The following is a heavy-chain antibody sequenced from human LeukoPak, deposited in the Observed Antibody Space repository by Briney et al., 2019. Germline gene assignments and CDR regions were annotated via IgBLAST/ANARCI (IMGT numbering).Heavy chain of an antibody. V-gene: IGHV3-30*01. D-gene: IGHD6-6*01. CDR2: ISYDGSNK. CDR1: GFTFSSYA. CDR3: ARDGYSSSSGLSLGSGYYYYMDV. Sequence: PGGSLRLSCAASGFTFSSYAVHWVRQAPGKGLEWVAVISYDGSNKYYADSVKGRFTISRDNSKNTLYLQMNSLRAEDTAAYYCARDGYSSSSGLSLGSGYYYYMDVWGKGTTVTVSS. J-gene: IGHJ6*03.